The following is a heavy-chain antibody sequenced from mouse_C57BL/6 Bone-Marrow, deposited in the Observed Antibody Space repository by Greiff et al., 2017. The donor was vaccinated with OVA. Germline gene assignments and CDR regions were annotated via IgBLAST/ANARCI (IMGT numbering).Heavy chain of an antibody. V-gene: IGHV1-81*01. J-gene: IGHJ1*03. CDR3: ARPPTVVATRWYFDV. CDR1: GYTFTSYG. CDR2: IYPRSGNT. Sequence: VQLVESGAELARPGASVKLSCKASGYTFTSYGISWVKQRTGQGLEWIGEIYPRSGNTYYNEKFKGKATLTADKSSSTAYMELRSLTSEDSAVYFCARPPTVVATRWYFDVWGTGTTVTVSS. D-gene: IGHD1-1*01.